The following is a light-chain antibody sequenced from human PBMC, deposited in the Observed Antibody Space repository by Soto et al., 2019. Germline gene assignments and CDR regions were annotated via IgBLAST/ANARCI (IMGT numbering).Light chain of an antibody. CDR2: GAS. V-gene: IGKV3-15*01. Sequence: ETVTTQSPATLSVSPGERATLSCRASQSVSSNFAWYQQKPGQAPRLLIYGASTRATGIPARFSGSGSGTEFTLTISSLQSEDFAVYYCQQYNNWPPITFGQGTRLEIK. CDR3: QQYNNWPPIT. CDR1: QSVSSN. J-gene: IGKJ5*01.